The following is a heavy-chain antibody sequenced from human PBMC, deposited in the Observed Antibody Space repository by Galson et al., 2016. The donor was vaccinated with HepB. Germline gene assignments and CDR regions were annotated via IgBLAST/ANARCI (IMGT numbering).Heavy chain of an antibody. CDR2: IWYDGSNE. CDR3: GRDCAATTSYYYYGMDV. D-gene: IGHD1-7*01. V-gene: IGHV3-33*01. Sequence: SLRLSCAASGFTVNSYGMHWVRQAPGKGLEWVAVIWYDGSNEHYADSVKGRFTISRDDSKNTLYLQMNSLRADDTAVYYCGRDCAATTSYYYYGMDVWGQGTTVTVSS. CDR1: GFTVNSYG. J-gene: IGHJ6*02.